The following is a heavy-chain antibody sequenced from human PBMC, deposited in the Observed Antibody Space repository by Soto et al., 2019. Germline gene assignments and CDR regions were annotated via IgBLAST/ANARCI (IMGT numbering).Heavy chain of an antibody. CDR2: INSDGSDT. J-gene: IGHJ4*02. Sequence: EVQLVESGGGLVQPGGSLRLSCVVSGFTFRSYWMHWVRQSPKKGLVWVSRINSDGSDTTYADSVKGRFTISRDNAKNTLYLQTNSLRADDTAVYYCARSTIAAHPFDYWGQGNLVIVSS. CDR1: GFTFRSYW. CDR3: ARSTIAAHPFDY. V-gene: IGHV3-74*01. D-gene: IGHD6-6*01.